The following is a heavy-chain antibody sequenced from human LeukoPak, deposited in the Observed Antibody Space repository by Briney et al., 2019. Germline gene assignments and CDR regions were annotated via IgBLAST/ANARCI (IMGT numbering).Heavy chain of an antibody. J-gene: IGHJ4*02. D-gene: IGHD3-22*01. CDR2: IYYSGST. V-gene: IGHV4-59*08. CDR1: GGSISSYY. Sequence: SETLSLTCTVSGGSISSYYWSWIRQPPGKGLEWIGYIYYSGSTSYNPSLKSRVTISIDTSKNQFSLKLSSVTAAGTAVYYCARHYNYDSGGDPFDFWGQGTLVTVSS. CDR3: ARHYNYDSGGDPFDF.